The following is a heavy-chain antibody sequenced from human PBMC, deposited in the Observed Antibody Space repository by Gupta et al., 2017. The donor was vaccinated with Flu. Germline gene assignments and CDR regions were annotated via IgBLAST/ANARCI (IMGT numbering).Heavy chain of an antibody. CDR2: IWYNGNYK. CDR3: SKSVYCSGGGCYIPADH. Sequence: EWVAVIWYNGNYKYYADSLKGRFTISRDNSKDTAYLQIDSLRAEDTGLYYCSKSVYCSGGGCYIPADHWGQGTQVTVSS. D-gene: IGHD2-15*01. J-gene: IGHJ4*02. V-gene: IGHV3-33*03.